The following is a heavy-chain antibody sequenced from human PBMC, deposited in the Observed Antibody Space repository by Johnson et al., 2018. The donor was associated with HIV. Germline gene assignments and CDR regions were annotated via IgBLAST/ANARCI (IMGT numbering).Heavy chain of an antibody. CDR3: AIPDSSAWDSSGYYHGEAFDI. Sequence: VQLVESGGGLVQPGGSLRLSCAASRFIFSSYWMGWVRQAPGRGLEWVANIKQDGSVKYYVDSVKGRFTISRDNAKNSLYMHMNSLRAEDTAVYYCAIPDSSAWDSSGYYHGEAFDIWGQGTMVTVSS. CDR1: RFIFSSYW. J-gene: IGHJ3*02. V-gene: IGHV3-7*01. D-gene: IGHD3-22*01. CDR2: IKQDGSVK.